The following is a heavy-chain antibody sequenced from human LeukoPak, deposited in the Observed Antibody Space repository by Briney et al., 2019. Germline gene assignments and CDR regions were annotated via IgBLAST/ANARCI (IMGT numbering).Heavy chain of an antibody. D-gene: IGHD5-12*01. CDR2: ISSSSSYI. CDR1: GFTFSSYG. J-gene: IGHJ4*02. V-gene: IGHV3-21*01. CDR3: AREKGGDIVATDFDY. Sequence: GGSLRLSCAASGFTFSSYGMHWVRQAPGKGLEWVSSISSSSSYIYYADSVKGRFTISGDNAKNSLYLQMNSLRAEDTAVYYCAREKGGDIVATDFDYWGQGTLVTVSS.